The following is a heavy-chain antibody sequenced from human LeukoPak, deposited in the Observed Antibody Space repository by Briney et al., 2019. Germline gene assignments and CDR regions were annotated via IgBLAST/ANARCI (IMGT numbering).Heavy chain of an antibody. J-gene: IGHJ4*02. D-gene: IGHD6-19*01. CDR3: ATKEPSTSGWSY. CDR2: IKEDGSEK. V-gene: IGHV3-7*01. CDR1: GFTFNRDW. Sequence: GGSLRLSCAASGFTFNRDWTAWVRQAPGEGLEWVANIKEDGSEKNYVDSVKGRFTISRDNAVNSVYLQMNDLRAEGTGVYYCATKEPSTSGWSYWGQGTLVTVSS.